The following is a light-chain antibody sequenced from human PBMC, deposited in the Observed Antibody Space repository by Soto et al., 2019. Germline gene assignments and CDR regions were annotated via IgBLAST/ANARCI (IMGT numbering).Light chain of an antibody. J-gene: IGKJ4*01. CDR3: QQYYSSPLT. V-gene: IGKV4-1*01. CDR1: QSVLYSSNNKNY. Sequence: DIVMTQSPDSLAVSLGERATINCKSSQSVLYSSNNKNYLAWYQQKVGHPPKLLIYWASTRESGVHDRFSGSGSGTDFTLTISSLQAEDVAVYYCQQYYSSPLTFGGGTKVEIK. CDR2: WAS.